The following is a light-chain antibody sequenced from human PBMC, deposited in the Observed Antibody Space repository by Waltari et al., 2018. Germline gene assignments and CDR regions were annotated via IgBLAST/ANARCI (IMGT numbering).Light chain of an antibody. V-gene: IGKV3-11*01. CDR3: QQRSNWPPVT. J-gene: IGKJ5*01. CDR1: QSVNRY. Sequence: EIVLTQSPATLSLSPGERATLSCRASQSVNRYLAWYQRKPGQSPRLLIDDAINRATGIPARCSGSGSGTDFTLTISSLEPEDFAVYYCQQRSNWPPVTFGQGTRLEIK. CDR2: DAI.